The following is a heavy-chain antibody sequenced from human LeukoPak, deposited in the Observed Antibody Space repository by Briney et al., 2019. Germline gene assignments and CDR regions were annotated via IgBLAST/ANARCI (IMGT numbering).Heavy chain of an antibody. J-gene: IGHJ4*02. Sequence: PSETLSLTCTVSGGSISSSSYYWGWIRQPPGKGLEWIGYIYYSGSTNYNPSLKSRVTISVDTSKNQFSLKLSSVTAADTAVYYCARAPPTDDSFDYWGQGTLVTVSS. CDR1: GGSISSSSYY. CDR3: ARAPPTDDSFDY. V-gene: IGHV4-61*05. CDR2: IYYSGST.